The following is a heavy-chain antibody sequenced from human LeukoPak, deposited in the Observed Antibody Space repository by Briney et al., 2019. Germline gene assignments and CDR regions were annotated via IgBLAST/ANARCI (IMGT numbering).Heavy chain of an antibody. Sequence: WGSLRLSCAASGFTFSSYGMSWVRQAPGKGLEWVSAISGSGGSTYYADSVKGRFTISRDNSKNTLYMQMNSLRAEDTAVYYCAKDTWSSYGGHFDYWGQGTLVTVSS. D-gene: IGHD4/OR15-4a*01. V-gene: IGHV3-23*01. J-gene: IGHJ4*02. CDR1: GFTFSSYG. CDR2: ISGSGGST. CDR3: AKDTWSSYGGHFDY.